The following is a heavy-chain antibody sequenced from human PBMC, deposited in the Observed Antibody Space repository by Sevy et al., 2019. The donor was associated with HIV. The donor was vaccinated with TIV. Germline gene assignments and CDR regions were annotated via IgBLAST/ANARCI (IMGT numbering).Heavy chain of an antibody. CDR2: IYYSGNT. D-gene: IGHD3-9*01. CDR3: ARVTGPFGWSDP. CDR1: GGSITNPDYN. V-gene: IGHV4-30-4*01. Sequence: SGTLSLTCSVSGGSITNPDYNWSWIRQPPGKGLEWIGYIYYSGNTYYSPSLKSRVLLSIDTSKNQFSLSVNSVTSADTAVYYCARVTGPFGWSDPWGQGTLVTVSS. J-gene: IGHJ5*02.